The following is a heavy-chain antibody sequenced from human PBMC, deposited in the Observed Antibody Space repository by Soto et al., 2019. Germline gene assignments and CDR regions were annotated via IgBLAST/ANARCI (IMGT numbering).Heavy chain of an antibody. V-gene: IGHV3-53*02. CDR3: ATYTSLDY. CDR2: IYSGGST. CDR1: GFTVSNNY. J-gene: IGHJ4*02. Sequence: EVQLVETGGGLIQPGGSLRLSCAASGFTVSNNYMSWVRQAPGKGLEWVSLIYSGGSTFYADSVKGRFTITRDNSKNTLFLQMNSLRAEDTAVYFCATYTSLDYWGQGTLVTVSS. D-gene: IGHD2-2*02.